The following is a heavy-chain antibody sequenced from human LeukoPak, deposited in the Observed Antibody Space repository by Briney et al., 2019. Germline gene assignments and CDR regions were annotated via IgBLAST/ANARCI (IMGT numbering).Heavy chain of an antibody. D-gene: IGHD3-10*01. Sequence: SETLSLTCTVSGGSISSSSYYWGWIRQPPGKGLEWIGSIYYSGSTYYNSSLKSRVSISVDTSKNQFSLKLTSVTAADTAVYYCARVAYGSGSRLIDCWGQGTLVTISS. CDR2: IYYSGST. V-gene: IGHV4-39*07. CDR3: ARVAYGSGSRLIDC. J-gene: IGHJ4*02. CDR1: GGSISSSSYY.